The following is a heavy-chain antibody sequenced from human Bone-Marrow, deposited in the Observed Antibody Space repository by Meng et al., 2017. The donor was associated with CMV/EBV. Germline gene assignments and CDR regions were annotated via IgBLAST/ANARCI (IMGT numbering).Heavy chain of an antibody. Sequence: GESLKISCAASGFTFSSYGMHWVRQAPGKGLEWVAFIRYDGSNKYYADSVKGRFTISRDNSKNTLYLQMNSLRAEDTAVYYCAKDVGGGFDYWGQGPLVTVSS. V-gene: IGHV3-30*02. CDR2: IRYDGSNK. CDR1: GFTFSSYG. CDR3: AKDVGGGFDY. J-gene: IGHJ4*02.